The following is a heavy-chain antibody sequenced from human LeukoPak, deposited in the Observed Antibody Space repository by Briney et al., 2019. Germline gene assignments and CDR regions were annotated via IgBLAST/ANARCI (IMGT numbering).Heavy chain of an antibody. CDR1: GFTVSSNY. D-gene: IGHD6-13*01. CDR2: IYSGGST. V-gene: IGHV3-66*01. CDR3: ASTLYRYSSSWYDETDYYYYYGMDV. J-gene: IGHJ6*02. Sequence: GGSLRLSCAASGFTVSSNYMSWVRQAPGKGLEWVSVIYSGGSTYYADSVKGRFSISRDNSKNTLYLQMNSLRAEDTAVYYCASTLYRYSSSWYDETDYYYYYGMDVWGQGTTVTVSS.